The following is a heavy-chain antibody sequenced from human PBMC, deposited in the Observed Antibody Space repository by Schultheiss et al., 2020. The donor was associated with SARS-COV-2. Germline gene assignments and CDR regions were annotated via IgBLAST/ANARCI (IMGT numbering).Heavy chain of an antibody. CDR1: GGSISSGGYY. J-gene: IGHJ6*02. CDR2: IYYSGST. Sequence: SQTLSLTCTVSGGSISSGGYYWSWIRQHPGKGLEWIGYIYYSGSTYYNPSLKSRVTISVDTSKNQFSLKLSSVTAADTAVYYCARMWEDHLYYYYGMDVWGQGTTVTVSS. CDR3: ARMWEDHLYYYYGMDV. V-gene: IGHV4-31*03. D-gene: IGHD1-26*01.